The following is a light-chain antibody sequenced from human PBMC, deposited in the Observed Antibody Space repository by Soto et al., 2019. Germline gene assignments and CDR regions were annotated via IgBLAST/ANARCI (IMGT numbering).Light chain of an antibody. V-gene: IGKV1-5*01. CDR1: QSVSGW. CDR3: QQYYSYEWT. Sequence: DIQMTQSTSTLSASVGDTVTVTCRASQSVSGWLAWYQQKPGEAPKLLIYAASTLQSGVPSRFSGSGSGTDFTLTISCLQSEDFATYYCQQYYSYEWTFGQGTKVDIK. J-gene: IGKJ1*01. CDR2: AAS.